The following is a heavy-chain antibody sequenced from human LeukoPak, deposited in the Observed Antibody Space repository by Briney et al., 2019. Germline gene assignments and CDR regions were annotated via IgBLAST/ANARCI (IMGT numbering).Heavy chain of an antibody. CDR2: ISPYNDNT. CDR3: AREPSGLLFDY. J-gene: IGHJ4*02. Sequence: GASVKVSCKASGYTFTKFGISWVRQAPGQEFEWMGWISPYNDNTNYAKKFQRRVTLTTDTSTSTAYMELRGLTSDDTAVYYCAREPSGLLFDYWGLGTLVTVAS. CDR1: GYTFTKFG. D-gene: IGHD6-25*01. V-gene: IGHV1-18*01.